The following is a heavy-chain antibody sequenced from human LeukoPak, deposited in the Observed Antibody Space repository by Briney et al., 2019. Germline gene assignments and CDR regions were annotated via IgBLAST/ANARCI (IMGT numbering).Heavy chain of an antibody. CDR3: AKDLRSWGVPHWYFDL. V-gene: IGHV3-23*01. D-gene: IGHD7-27*01. CDR1: GFTFSSYG. Sequence: GGSLRLSCVASGFTFSSYGMSWVRQAPGKGLEWVSAISGSGGSTYYADSVKGRFTISRDNSKNTLYLQMNSLRAEDTAVYYCAKDLRSWGVPHWYFDLWGRGTLVTVSS. CDR2: ISGSGGST. J-gene: IGHJ2*01.